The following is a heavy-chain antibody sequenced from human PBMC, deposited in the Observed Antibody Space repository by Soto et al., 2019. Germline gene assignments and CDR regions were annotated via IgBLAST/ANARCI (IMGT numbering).Heavy chain of an antibody. CDR2: IYYSGST. J-gene: IGHJ6*02. D-gene: IGHD6-13*01. V-gene: IGHV4-59*01. Sequence: SETLSLTCTVSGGSISSYYWSWIRQPPGKGLEWIGYIYYSGSTNYNPSLKSRVTISVDTSKDQFSLKLSSVTAADTAVYYCARDGIAAAGKDYYYGMDVWGQGTTVTVSS. CDR1: GGSISSYY. CDR3: ARDGIAAAGKDYYYGMDV.